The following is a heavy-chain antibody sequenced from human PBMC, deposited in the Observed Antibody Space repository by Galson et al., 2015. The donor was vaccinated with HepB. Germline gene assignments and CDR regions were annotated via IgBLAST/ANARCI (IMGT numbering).Heavy chain of an antibody. CDR2: IIPIFGTA. Sequence: SVKVSCKASGGTFSSYAISWVRQAPGQGLEWMGGIIPIFGTANYAQKFQGRVTITADESTSTAYMELSSLRSEDTAVYHCARGEAGYCSSTSCYAQYHYYGMDVWGQGTTVTVSS. J-gene: IGHJ6*02. D-gene: IGHD2-2*01. V-gene: IGHV1-69*13. CDR3: ARGEAGYCSSTSCYAQYHYYGMDV. CDR1: GGTFSSYA.